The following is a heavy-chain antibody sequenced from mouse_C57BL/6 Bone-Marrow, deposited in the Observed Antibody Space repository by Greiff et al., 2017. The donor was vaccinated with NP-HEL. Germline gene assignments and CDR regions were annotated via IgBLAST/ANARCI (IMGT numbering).Heavy chain of an antibody. Sequence: QVQLKESGAELVRPGASVKLSCKASGYTFTDYYINWVKQRPGQGLEWIARIYPGSGNTYYNEKFKGKATLTAEKSSSTAYMQLSSLTSEDSAVYFCASKLCWYFDVWGTGTTVTVSS. J-gene: IGHJ1*03. CDR1: GYTFTDYY. CDR3: ASKLCWYFDV. CDR2: IYPGSGNT. V-gene: IGHV1-76*01.